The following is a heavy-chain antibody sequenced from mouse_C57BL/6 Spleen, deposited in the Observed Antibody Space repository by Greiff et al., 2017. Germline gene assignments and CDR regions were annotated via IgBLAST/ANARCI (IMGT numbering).Heavy chain of an antibody. Sequence: VKLQESGPELVKPGASVKISCKASGYAFSSSWMNWVKQRPGKGLEWIGRIYPGDGDTNYNGKFKGKATLTADQSSRPAYMQLSRLTSEDSAVYVCAVWVDSPFAYGGQGTLVTVSA. CDR2: IYPGDGDT. CDR1: GYAFSSSW. D-gene: IGHD3-2*01. V-gene: IGHV1-82*01. CDR3: AVWVDSPFAY. J-gene: IGHJ3*01.